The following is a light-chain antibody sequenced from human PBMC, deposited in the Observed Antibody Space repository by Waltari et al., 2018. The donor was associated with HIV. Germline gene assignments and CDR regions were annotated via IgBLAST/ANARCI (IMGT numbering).Light chain of an antibody. CDR1: TLSKQY. CDR3: QSSDNSEHMI. J-gene: IGLJ2*01. CDR2: KDT. V-gene: IGLV3-25*03. Sequence: SSELTQPPSVSVSPGQTARISCTGNTLSKQYAYWYQQKPGQAPVSVIIKDTERPSGIPERFSGSSSGTTVTLTIRGVQAEDEADYYCQSSDNSEHMIFGGGTKLTVL.